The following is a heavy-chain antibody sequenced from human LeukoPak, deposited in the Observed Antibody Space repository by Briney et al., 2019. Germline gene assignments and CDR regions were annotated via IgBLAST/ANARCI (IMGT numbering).Heavy chain of an antibody. CDR1: GFTLINYD. V-gene: IGHV3-13*04. CDR3: ARVSLSNRGYDDALEI. J-gene: IGHJ3*02. Sequence: PGGSLRLSCAASGFTLINYDMHWVRQPTGKGLEWVSAIGRHGDTYYAASVKGRFTISREYAKNSLYLQMNSLRVGDTAVYYCARVSLSNRGYDDALEIWGQGTVVTVSS. D-gene: IGHD5-12*01. CDR2: IGRHGDT.